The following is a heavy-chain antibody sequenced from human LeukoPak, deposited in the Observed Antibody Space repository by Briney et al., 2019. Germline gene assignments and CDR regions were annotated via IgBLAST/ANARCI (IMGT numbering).Heavy chain of an antibody. J-gene: IGHJ4*02. D-gene: IGHD3-16*02. V-gene: IGHV3-9*01. Sequence: GGSLRLSCAASGFTFDNYAMHWVRQAPGKGLEWVSGISWNSGSIGYADSVKGRFTISRDHAKHSLYLQMNSLRAEDTALYYCAKDSSNYVWGSYRYYGLDYWGQGTLVTVSS. CDR3: AKDSSNYVWGSYRYYGLDY. CDR1: GFTFDNYA. CDR2: ISWNSGSI.